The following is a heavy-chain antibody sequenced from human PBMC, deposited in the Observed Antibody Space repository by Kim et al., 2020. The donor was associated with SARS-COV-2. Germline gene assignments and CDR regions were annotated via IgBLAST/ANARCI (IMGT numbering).Heavy chain of an antibody. Sequence: TYYASSVKGRFTISRDTYQNTLYLQMNSLRAEDTAIYYCTKDVGRSGGAYWGQGTLVTVSS. CDR3: TKDVGRSGGAY. CDR2: T. D-gene: IGHD1-26*01. J-gene: IGHJ4*02. V-gene: IGHV3-23*01.